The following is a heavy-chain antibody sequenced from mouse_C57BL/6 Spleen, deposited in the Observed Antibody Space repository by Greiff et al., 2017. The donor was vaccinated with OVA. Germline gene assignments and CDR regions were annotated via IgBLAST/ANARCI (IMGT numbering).Heavy chain of an antibody. CDR1: GYSITSGYY. Sequence: EVKLQESGPGLVKPSQSLSLTCSVTGYSITSGYYWNWIRQFPGNKLEWMGYISYDGSNNYNPSLKNRISITRDTSKNQFSLKLNSVTTEDTATYYCAIYDYDEGYYYAMDYWGQGTSVTVSS. D-gene: IGHD2-4*01. CDR3: AIYDYDEGYYYAMDY. V-gene: IGHV3-6*01. CDR2: ISYDGSN. J-gene: IGHJ4*01.